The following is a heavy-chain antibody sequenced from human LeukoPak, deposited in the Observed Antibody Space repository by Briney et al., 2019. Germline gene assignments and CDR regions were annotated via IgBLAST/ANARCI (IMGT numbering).Heavy chain of an antibody. CDR2: IRESDDTT. Sequence: GGSLRLSCAASGFSFSNYAMSWVRQAPGKGLEWVSAIRESDDTTYYADSVKGRFTISRDNSKNTLHLQIHVLRAEDTAFYHCAKVAVAGRGDYWYFDLWGRGTLVTVSS. D-gene: IGHD6-19*01. V-gene: IGHV3-23*01. J-gene: IGHJ2*01. CDR1: GFSFSNYA. CDR3: AKVAVAGRGDYWYFDL.